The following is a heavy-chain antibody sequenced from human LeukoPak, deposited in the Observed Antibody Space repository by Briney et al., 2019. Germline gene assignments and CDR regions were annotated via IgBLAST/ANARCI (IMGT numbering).Heavy chain of an antibody. J-gene: IGHJ5*02. CDR3: ARQQYTYYDFWSGYPPRGWFDP. CDR2: IYPGDSDT. V-gene: IGHV5-51*01. D-gene: IGHD3-3*01. CDR1: GYSFTSYW. Sequence: GESLKISCKGSGYSFTSYWIGWVRQMPGKGLECMGIIYPGDSDTRYSPSFQGQVTISAEQSISTGYLQWSSLKASDTAMYYCARQQYTYYDFWSGYPPRGWFDPWGQGTLVTVSS.